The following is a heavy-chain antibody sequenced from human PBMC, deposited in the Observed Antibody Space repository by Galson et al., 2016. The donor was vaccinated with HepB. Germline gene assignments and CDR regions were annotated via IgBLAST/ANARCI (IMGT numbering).Heavy chain of an antibody. CDR1: SDPVTSGTYY. CDR2: IHDSGNT. Sequence: ETLSLTCTVSSDPVTSGTYYWSWVRQSPGKGLDWIGYIHDSGNTNYNPSIKSRVTISRDTSKNQFFLELTSVTAADTAVYYCARDEGFYDGMDVWGQGTTVTVAS. V-gene: IGHV4-61*01. CDR3: ARDEGFYDGMDV. D-gene: IGHD2/OR15-2a*01. J-gene: IGHJ6*02.